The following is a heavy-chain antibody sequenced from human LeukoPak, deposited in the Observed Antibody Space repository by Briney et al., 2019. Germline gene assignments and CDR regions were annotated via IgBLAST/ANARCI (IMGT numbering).Heavy chain of an antibody. CDR3: ARDPTQYCSSTSCPGGDYFDY. Sequence: GGSLRLSCAASGFTFSSYSMNWVRQAPGKGLEWVSSISSSSSYIYYADSVKGRFTISRDNAKNSLYLQMNSLRAEDTAVYYCARDPTQYCSSTSCPGGDYFDYWGQGTLVTVSS. D-gene: IGHD2-2*01. CDR1: GFTFSSYS. V-gene: IGHV3-21*01. CDR2: ISSSSSYI. J-gene: IGHJ4*02.